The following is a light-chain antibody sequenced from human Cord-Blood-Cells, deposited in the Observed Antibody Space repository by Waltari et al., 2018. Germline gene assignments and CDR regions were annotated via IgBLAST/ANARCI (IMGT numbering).Light chain of an antibody. CDR3: QQSYSTPIT. Sequence: DIQMTQTPSSLSASVGDRVTITCRASQSISSYLNWYQQKPGKAPKLLIYAASSLQSVVPSRFSGSGSGTDFTLTISSLQPEELATYYCQQSYSTPITFGQGTRLEIK. V-gene: IGKV1-39*01. J-gene: IGKJ5*01. CDR1: QSISSY. CDR2: AAS.